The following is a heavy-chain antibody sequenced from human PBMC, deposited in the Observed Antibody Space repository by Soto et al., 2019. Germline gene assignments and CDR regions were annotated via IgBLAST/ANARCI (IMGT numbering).Heavy chain of an antibody. Sequence: PSETLSLTCTVSGGSVSSGSYYWSWIRQPPGKGLEWIGYIYYSGSTNYNPSLKSRVTISVDTSKNQFSLKLSSVTAADTAVYYCARSGSYEPGGYYYYYGMDVWGQRTTVTVSS. D-gene: IGHD1-26*01. J-gene: IGHJ6*02. CDR2: IYYSGST. V-gene: IGHV4-61*01. CDR1: GGSVSSGSYY. CDR3: ARSGSYEPGGYYYYYGMDV.